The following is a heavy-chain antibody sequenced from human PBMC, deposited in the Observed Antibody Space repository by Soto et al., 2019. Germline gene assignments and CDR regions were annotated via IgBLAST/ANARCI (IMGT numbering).Heavy chain of an antibody. CDR3: TKSWRLYYMDV. CDR2: ITWNSGTI. V-gene: IGHV3-9*01. Sequence: EVQLVESGGGLVQPGRSLRLSCAASGFTFDDYAMHWVRQAPGRGLEWVSRITWNSGTIDYADSEKGRFTISRDNAKNSLYLQVNSLRAEDTALYYCTKSWRLYYMDVWGKGTTVTVSS. J-gene: IGHJ6*03. CDR1: GFTFDDYA. D-gene: IGHD3-3*01.